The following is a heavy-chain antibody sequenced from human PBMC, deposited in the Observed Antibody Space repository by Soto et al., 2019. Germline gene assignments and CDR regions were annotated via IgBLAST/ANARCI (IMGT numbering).Heavy chain of an antibody. D-gene: IGHD3-10*01. CDR3: ARVLVRGVPDY. J-gene: IGHJ4*02. CDR1: SDNVSSDYY. Sequence: SETLSLTSSVSSDNVSSDYYWGWIRQTPGKGLEWIGSIYYSGSTYYNPSLKGRVTISMDASKNQFSLKLSSVTAADTAVYYCARVLVRGVPDYWGQGTLVTVSS. CDR2: IYYSGST. V-gene: IGHV4-38-2*02.